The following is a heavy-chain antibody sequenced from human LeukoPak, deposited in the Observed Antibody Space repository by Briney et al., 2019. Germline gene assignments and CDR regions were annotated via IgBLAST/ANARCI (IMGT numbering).Heavy chain of an antibody. D-gene: IGHD3-10*01. CDR1: GYTFTSYG. J-gene: IGHJ4*02. CDR3: ARDRKWFEELLCLDY. V-gene: IGHV1-18*01. Sequence: ASVKVSCKASGYTFTSYGISWVRQAPGQGLEWMGWISAYNGNTNYAQKLQGRVTMTTDTSTSTAYMELRSLRSDDTAVYYCARDRKWFEELLCLDYWGQGTLVTVSS. CDR2: ISAYNGNT.